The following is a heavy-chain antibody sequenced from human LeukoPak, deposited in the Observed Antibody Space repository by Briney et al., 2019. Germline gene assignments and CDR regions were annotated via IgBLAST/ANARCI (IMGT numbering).Heavy chain of an antibody. CDR2: ISAYNGNT. J-gene: IGHJ4*02. V-gene: IGHV1-18*01. D-gene: IGHD3-10*01. Sequence: ASVKVSCKASGYTFTSYGISWVRQAPGQGLEWMGWISAYNGNTNYAQKLQGRVTMTTNTSTSTAYMELRSLRSDDKAVYYCARVSGPMVRGVIIGEKGFDYWGQGTLVTVSS. CDR1: GYTFTSYG. CDR3: ARVSGPMVRGVIIGEKGFDY.